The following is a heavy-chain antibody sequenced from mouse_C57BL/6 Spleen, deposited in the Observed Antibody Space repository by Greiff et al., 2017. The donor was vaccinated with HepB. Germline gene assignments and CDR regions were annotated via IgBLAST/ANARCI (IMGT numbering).Heavy chain of an antibody. CDR3: ARGGAYDYDGYFDV. Sequence: VKLMESGAELMKPGASVKLSCKATGYTFTGYWIEWVKQRPGHGLEWIGEILPGSGSTNYNEKFKGKATFTADASSNTAYMQLSSLTTEDSAIYYCARGGAYDYDGYFDVWGTGTTVTVSS. D-gene: IGHD2-4*01. V-gene: IGHV1-9*01. CDR2: ILPGSGST. CDR1: GYTFTGYW. J-gene: IGHJ1*03.